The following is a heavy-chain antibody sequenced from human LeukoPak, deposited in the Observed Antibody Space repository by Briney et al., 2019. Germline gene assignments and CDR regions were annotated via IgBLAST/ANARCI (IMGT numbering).Heavy chain of an antibody. CDR3: ARQTTVDIVAYTDY. Sequence: GESLKISCKASGYSFTNYWIGWVRQMPGKGLEWMGIIYPSDSDTRYSPSFQGQVTISADKSISTAYLQWSSLKASDTAIYYCARQTTVDIVAYTDYWGQGTLVTASS. CDR1: GYSFTNYW. V-gene: IGHV5-51*01. D-gene: IGHD5-12*01. J-gene: IGHJ4*02. CDR2: IYPSDSDT.